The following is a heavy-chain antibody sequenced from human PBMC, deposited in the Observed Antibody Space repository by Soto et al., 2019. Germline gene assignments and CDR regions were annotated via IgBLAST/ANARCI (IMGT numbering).Heavy chain of an antibody. D-gene: IGHD1-26*01. CDR1: GDSMTKYY. CDR2: VYMSGST. J-gene: IGHJ4*02. CDR3: ARTVGAAYYFDF. V-gene: IGHV4-4*07. Sequence: SETLSLTCTVSGDSMTKYYWSWVRQSAGKGLEWIGRVYMSGSTNYNPSLKSRVTMSIDTSNNHFSLDLKSVTAADTAVYYCARTVGAAYYFDFWGQGALVTVSS.